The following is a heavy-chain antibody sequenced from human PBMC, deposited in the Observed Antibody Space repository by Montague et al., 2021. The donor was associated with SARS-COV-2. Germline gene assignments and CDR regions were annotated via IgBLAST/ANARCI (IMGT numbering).Heavy chain of an antibody. D-gene: IGHD3-10*01. V-gene: IGHV4-61*02. CDR3: ARDLAPYYGSGSYYNPIDAFDI. J-gene: IGHJ3*02. CDR1: GGSISSGSYY. Sequence: TLSLTCTVPGGSISSGSYYWSWIRQPAGKGLEWIGRIYTSGSTNYNPSLKSRVIISVDTSKNQFSLKLSSVTAADTAVYYCARDLAPYYGSGSYYNPIDAFDIWGQGTMVTVSS. CDR2: IYTSGST.